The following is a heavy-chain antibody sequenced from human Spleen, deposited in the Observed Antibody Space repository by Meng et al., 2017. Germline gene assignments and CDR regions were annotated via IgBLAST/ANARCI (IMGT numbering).Heavy chain of an antibody. D-gene: IGHD1-26*01. CDR1: GFTFTDYA. CDR3: ARDIRMVGATLYFDL. V-gene: IGHV3-11*04. CDR2: ISSSANDI. J-gene: IGHJ2*01. Sequence: VKLVESGGGVVQPGGSLRLSCATSGFTFTDYAMHWVRQAPGKGLEWLSYISSSANDIFYADSVKGRFTISRDNAKSSLYLQMNSLRAEDTAVYYCARDIRMVGATLYFDLWGRGTLVTVSS.